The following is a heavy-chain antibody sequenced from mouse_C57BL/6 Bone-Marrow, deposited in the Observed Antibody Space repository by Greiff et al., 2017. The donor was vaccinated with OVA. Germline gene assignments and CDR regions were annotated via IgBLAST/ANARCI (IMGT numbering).Heavy chain of an antibody. CDR1: GYTLTSYG. CDR3: AQTQYFDV. J-gene: IGHJ1*03. CDR2: IYPRSGNT. Sequence: VKLVESGAELARPGASVKLSCKASGYTLTSYGISWVKQRTGQGLEWIGEIYPRSGNTYYNEKFKGKATLTADKSSSTAYMELRSLTSEDSAVYFCAQTQYFDVWGTGTTVTVSS. V-gene: IGHV1-81*01.